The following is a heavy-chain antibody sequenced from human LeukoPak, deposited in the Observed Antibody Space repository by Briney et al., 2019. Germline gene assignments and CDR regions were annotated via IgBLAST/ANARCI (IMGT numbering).Heavy chain of an antibody. J-gene: IGHJ4*02. V-gene: IGHV1-46*03. CDR1: GYTFTSYY. D-gene: IGHD2-15*01. CDR3: ARDVTIYCSGGSCYSATRPYFDY. CDR2: INPSGGST. Sequence: ASVKVSCKASGYTFTSYYMHWVRQAPGQGLEWMGIINPSGGSTSYAQKFQGRVTMTRDTSTSTAYMELSSLRSEETAVYYCARDVTIYCSGGSCYSATRPYFDYWGQGTLVTVSS.